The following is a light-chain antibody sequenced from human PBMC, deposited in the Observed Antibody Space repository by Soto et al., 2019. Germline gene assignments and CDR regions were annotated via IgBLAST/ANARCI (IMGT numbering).Light chain of an antibody. V-gene: IGLV2-14*01. CDR2: EVS. Sequence: QPGLTQPASVSGSPGQSITISCTGTSNDVGSYNRVSWYQQPPGTAPKLMIYEVSNRPSGVSNRFSGSKSGNTASLTISGLQAEDESDYYFNSYTTTSTYVLGTWTKVTVL. J-gene: IGLJ1*01. CDR1: SNDVGSYNR. CDR3: NSYTTTSTYV.